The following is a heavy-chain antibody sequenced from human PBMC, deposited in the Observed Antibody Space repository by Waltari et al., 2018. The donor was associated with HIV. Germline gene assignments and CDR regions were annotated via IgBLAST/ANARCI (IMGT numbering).Heavy chain of an antibody. CDR1: GFAFSSSS. D-gene: IGHD3-22*01. Sequence: EVQLVESGGGLVKPGGSLSLSCAASGFAFSSSSMNWVRQDPGKGLEWVSSNSSSNDYRYSADSLKGRFTISRDIAKKSLYLQMNSLRVEDTAVYYCASSPTYYYDNSGYFFDFWGHGTLVTVSS. V-gene: IGHV3-21*02. CDR2: NSSSNDYR. J-gene: IGHJ4*01. CDR3: ASSPTYYYDNSGYFFDF.